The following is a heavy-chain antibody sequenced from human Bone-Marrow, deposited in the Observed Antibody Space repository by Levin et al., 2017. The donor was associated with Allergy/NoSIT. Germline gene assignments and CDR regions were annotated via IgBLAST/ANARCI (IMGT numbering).Heavy chain of an antibody. Sequence: GESLKISCEASGFTFSDYYFNWIRQAPGKGLEWVSYISSTGNMMSYADSVKGRFTISRDNPNNSLFLQMDSLRADDTAVYYCARGATVTPRDFDFWGQGTLVTVSS. CDR1: GFTFSDYY. V-gene: IGHV3-11*01. J-gene: IGHJ4*02. CDR2: ISSTGNMM. D-gene: IGHD4-17*01. CDR3: ARGATVTPRDFDF.